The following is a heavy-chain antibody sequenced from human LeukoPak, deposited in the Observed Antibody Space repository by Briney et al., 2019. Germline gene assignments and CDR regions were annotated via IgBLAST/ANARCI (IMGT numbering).Heavy chain of an antibody. D-gene: IGHD3-10*01. J-gene: IGHJ4*02. V-gene: IGHV4-30-2*01. CDR2: IYHSGST. CDR1: GVSISSGGYS. CDR3: ARGPIWFGELLSFDY. Sequence: SETLSLTCAVSGVSISSGGYSWSWLRQPQGKGLEWIGYIYHSGSTYYNPSLKSRVTISVDRSKNQSSLKLSSVTAADTAVYCCARGPIWFGELLSFDYWGQGTLVTASS.